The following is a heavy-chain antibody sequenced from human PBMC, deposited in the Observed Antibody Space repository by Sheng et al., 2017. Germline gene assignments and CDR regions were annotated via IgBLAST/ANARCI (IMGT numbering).Heavy chain of an antibody. CDR3: AKGSRSGYCSSSGCHGYFDY. D-gene: IGHD2-2*01. J-gene: IGHJ4*02. CDR1: GFTFSSYA. CDR2: ISGSGDST. Sequence: EVQLLESGGGLVQPGGSLRLSCAASGFTFSSYAMNWVRQAPGKGLEWVSVISGSGDSTYYGDSVKGRFTISRDNSKNTLYLQMNSLRAEDTAVYYCAKGSRSGYCSSSGCHGYFDYWGQGTLVTVSS. V-gene: IGHV3-23*01.